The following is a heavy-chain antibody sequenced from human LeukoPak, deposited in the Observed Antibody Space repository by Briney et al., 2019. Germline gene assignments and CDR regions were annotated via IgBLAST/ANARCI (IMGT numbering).Heavy chain of an antibody. D-gene: IGHD3-10*01. CDR3: ARDRGRITMVSYYYYGMDV. J-gene: IGHJ6*02. V-gene: IGHV4-30-4*01. CDR1: GGSISSGGYY. Sequence: PSQTLSLTCTVSGGSISSGGYYWSWIRQPPGKGLEWIGYIYYSGSTYYNPSLKSRVTISVDTSKNQFSLKLSSVTAADTAVYYCARDRGRITMVSYYYYGMDVWGQGTTVTVSS. CDR2: IYYSGST.